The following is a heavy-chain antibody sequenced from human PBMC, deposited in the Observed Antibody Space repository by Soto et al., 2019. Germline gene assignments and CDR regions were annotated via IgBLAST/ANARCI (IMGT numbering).Heavy chain of an antibody. Sequence: EVQLVESGGGLVKPGGSLRLSCVASGFTFNNARMNWVRQAPGKGLEWVGHIKTKTFGGTTDYAAPVKGRCTISRDDSRSMVFLQMDSLKTEDTAVYYCATDYSAPSRNVFDIWGQGTRVTVSS. CDR2: IKTKTFGGTT. V-gene: IGHV3-15*07. CDR1: GFTFNNAR. J-gene: IGHJ3*02. CDR3: ATDYSAPSRNVFDI. D-gene: IGHD4-4*01.